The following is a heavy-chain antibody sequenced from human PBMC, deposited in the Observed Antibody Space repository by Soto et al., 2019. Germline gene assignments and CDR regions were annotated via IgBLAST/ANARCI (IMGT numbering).Heavy chain of an antibody. D-gene: IGHD6-13*01. Sequence: PGGSLRLSCAASGFTFSSYEMNWVRQAPGKGLEWVSYISSSGSTIYYADSVKGRFTISRDNAKNSLYLQMNSLRAEDTAVYYCARAITYSSSFGMDVWGQGTTVTVSS. V-gene: IGHV3-48*03. CDR3: ARAITYSSSFGMDV. J-gene: IGHJ6*02. CDR1: GFTFSSYE. CDR2: ISSSGSTI.